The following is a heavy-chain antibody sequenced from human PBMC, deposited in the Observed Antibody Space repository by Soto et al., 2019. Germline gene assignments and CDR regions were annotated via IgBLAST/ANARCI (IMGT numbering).Heavy chain of an antibody. CDR2: VSATAGTT. V-gene: IGHV3-23*01. D-gene: IGHD3-16*01. Sequence: GGSLRLSCAASGFTFSYYWMSWVRQAPGKGLEWVSLVSATAGTTYYTDSVKGRFTISRDNSRNTVYLQMNSLRADDTAVYYCAKDRLAGGFDYWGQGTLVTVSS. J-gene: IGHJ4*02. CDR1: GFTFSYYW. CDR3: AKDRLAGGFDY.